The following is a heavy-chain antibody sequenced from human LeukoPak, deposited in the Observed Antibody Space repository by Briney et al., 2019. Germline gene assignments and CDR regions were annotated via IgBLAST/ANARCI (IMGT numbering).Heavy chain of an antibody. CDR3: AKDSRPGSAQRTGFDY. Sequence: GGSLRLSCAAPGFSFSSYGMQWVRQAPGKGLEWVAIISYDGSNKYYADSVKARFTVSRDKYKNTLYLQMNSLRAEDTAVYYCAKDSRPGSAQRTGFDYWGQGTLVTVSS. CDR1: GFSFSSYG. D-gene: IGHD3-10*01. V-gene: IGHV3-30*18. CDR2: ISYDGSNK. J-gene: IGHJ4*02.